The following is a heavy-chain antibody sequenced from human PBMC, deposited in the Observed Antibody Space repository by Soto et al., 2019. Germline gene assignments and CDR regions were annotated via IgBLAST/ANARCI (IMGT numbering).Heavy chain of an antibody. CDR1: GGSISSGNW. CDR3: VRDPVGYCSSTTCTLFDY. Sequence: QVQLQESGPGLVKPSGTLSLTCAVSGGSISSGNWWSWVRQPPGKGLEWIGEIYHSGSTNYNPSLKSRVTISVDKSKNQFSLKLTSVTAADTAVYYCVRDPVGYCSSTTCTLFDYWGQGTLVTVSS. CDR2: IYHSGST. J-gene: IGHJ4*02. D-gene: IGHD2-2*01. V-gene: IGHV4-4*02.